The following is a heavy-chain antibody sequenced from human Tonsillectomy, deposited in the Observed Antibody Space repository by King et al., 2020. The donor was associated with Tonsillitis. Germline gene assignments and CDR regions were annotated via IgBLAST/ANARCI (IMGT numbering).Heavy chain of an antibody. J-gene: IGHJ6*03. CDR1: GFTFSNYA. D-gene: IGHD3-3*01. CDR3: AKAGNSIFGVVIRDYYYYMDV. Sequence: VQLVESGGVLVQPGGSLRLSCAASGFTFSNYAMSWVRPAPGKGLEVVSVISSSGGNTYYADSGKGRLTISRENSKKTLYLQMNSLRAEDTAVYYLAKAGNSIFGVVIRDYYYYMDVWGRGTTVTVSS. CDR2: ISSSGGNT. V-gene: IGHV3-23*04.